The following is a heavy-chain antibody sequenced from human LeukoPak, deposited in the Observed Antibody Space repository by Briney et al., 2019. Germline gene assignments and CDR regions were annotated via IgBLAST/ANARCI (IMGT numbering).Heavy chain of an antibody. CDR2: ISAYNGNT. CDR3: AKDQLQTFYPSSPSNY. J-gene: IGHJ4*02. V-gene: IGHV1-18*01. CDR1: GYTFTSYG. D-gene: IGHD4-23*01. Sequence: ASVKVSCKASGYTFTSYGISWVRQAPGQGLEWMGWISAYNGNTNYAQKLQGRVTMTTDTSTSTAYMELRSLRSDDTAVYYCAKDQLQTFYPSSPSNYWGQGTLVTVSS.